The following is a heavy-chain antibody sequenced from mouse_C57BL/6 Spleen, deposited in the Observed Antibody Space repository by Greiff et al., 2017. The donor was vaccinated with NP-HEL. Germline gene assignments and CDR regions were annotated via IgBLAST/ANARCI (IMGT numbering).Heavy chain of an antibody. CDR2: IDPENGDT. D-gene: IGHD1-1*01. CDR1: GFNIKDDY. J-gene: IGHJ2*01. V-gene: IGHV14-4*01. CDR3: TTIYYGSSYGY. Sequence: EVQLQQSGAELVRPGASVKLSCTASGFNIKDDYMHWVKQRPEQGLEWIGWIDPENGDTEYASKFQGKATITADTSSHTAYLQLSSLTSADTAVYYCTTIYYGSSYGYWGQGTTLTVSS.